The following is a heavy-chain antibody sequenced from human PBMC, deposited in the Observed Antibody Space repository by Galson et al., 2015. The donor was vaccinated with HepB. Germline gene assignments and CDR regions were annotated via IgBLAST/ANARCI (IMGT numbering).Heavy chain of an antibody. CDR2: LKSEASGGTT. V-gene: IGHV3-15*07. D-gene: IGHD3-9*01. J-gene: IGHJ4*02. Sequence: SLRLSCAASGFTLTNAWMKWVRQAPGKGLEWVGRLKSEASGGTTDYAAHMKGRFTISRDDSKNTLFLEMNSLKPEDTAVYYCTAFRDTSNYRFDYWGQGTLVTVSS. CDR3: TAFRDTSNYRFDY. CDR1: GFTLTNAW.